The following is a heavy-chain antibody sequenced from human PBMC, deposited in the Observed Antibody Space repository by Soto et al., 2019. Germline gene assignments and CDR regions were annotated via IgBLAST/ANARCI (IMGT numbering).Heavy chain of an antibody. CDR2: ISAYNGNT. J-gene: IGHJ6*03. CDR1: GYTFTRYG. Sequence: ASVKASCKASGYTFTRYGISWVRQAPGQGLEWMGWISAYNGNTNYAQKLQGRVTMTTDTSTSTAYMELRSLRSDDTAVYYCARVLLSLYGDYYYYYMDVWGKGTTVTVSS. CDR3: ARVLLSLYGDYYYYYMDV. V-gene: IGHV1-18*01. D-gene: IGHD3-16*02.